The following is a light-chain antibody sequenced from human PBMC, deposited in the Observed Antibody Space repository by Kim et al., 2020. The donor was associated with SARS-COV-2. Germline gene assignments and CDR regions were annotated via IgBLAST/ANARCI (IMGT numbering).Light chain of an antibody. CDR1: SSNIGSHT. J-gene: IGLJ3*02. CDR2: SSN. CDR3: AAWDDSLNGWV. V-gene: IGLV1-44*01. Sequence: ELTQPPSASETPGQGVTISCSGSSSNIGSHTVNWYQQFPGTATKLLIFSSNQRPSGVPDRFSGSKSGTSASLAISGLQSDDEADYYCAAWDDSLNGWVFGGGTQLTVL.